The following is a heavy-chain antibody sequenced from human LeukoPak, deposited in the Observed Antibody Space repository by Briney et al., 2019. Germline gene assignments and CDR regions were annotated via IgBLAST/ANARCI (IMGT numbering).Heavy chain of an antibody. Sequence: PGGSLRLSCAASGFNFHSYGMHWVRQAPGKGLDWVAFVRYDGSIQYYADSVKGRFAISRDNSKDTVSLQMNSLRPEDTAVYYCGKGSSTSACPYYWGQGTLVTVSS. CDR3: GKGSSTSACPYY. J-gene: IGHJ4*02. CDR2: VRYDGSIQ. V-gene: IGHV3-30*02. D-gene: IGHD6-19*01. CDR1: GFNFHSYG.